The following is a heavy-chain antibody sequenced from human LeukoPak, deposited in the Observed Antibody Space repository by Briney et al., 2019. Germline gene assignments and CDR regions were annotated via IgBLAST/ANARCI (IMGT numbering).Heavy chain of an antibody. CDR1: GFTFSDYV. V-gene: IGHV3-30*18. Sequence: PGRSLRLSCAASGFTFSDYVKHWVRHAPGKGLEWVAVISVDGNNKYYGDSVKGRFTISRYNSKNTLYLQINSLRPEDTAVYYCAKDQSQWGQGTLVIVSS. CDR3: AKDQSQ. CDR2: ISVDGNNK. J-gene: IGHJ4*02.